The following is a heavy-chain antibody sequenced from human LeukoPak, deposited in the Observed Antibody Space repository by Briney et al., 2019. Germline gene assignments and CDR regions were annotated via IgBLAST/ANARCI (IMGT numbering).Heavy chain of an antibody. D-gene: IGHD5-18*01. CDR1: GGSISSYY. CDR2: IYTSGST. V-gene: IGHV4-4*07. CDR3: ARLSLVTAYYYYYMDV. Sequence: SETLSLTCTVSGGSISSYYWSWIRQPAGKGLEWIGRIYTSGSTNYNPSLKSRVTMSVDTSKNQFSLKLSSVTAADTAVYYCARLSLVTAYYYYYMDVWGKGTTVTVSS. J-gene: IGHJ6*03.